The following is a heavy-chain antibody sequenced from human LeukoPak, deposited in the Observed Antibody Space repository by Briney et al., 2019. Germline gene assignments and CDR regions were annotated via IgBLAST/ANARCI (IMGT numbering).Heavy chain of an antibody. V-gene: IGHV3-53*01. D-gene: IGHD3-10*01. CDR2: IYSGGST. J-gene: IGHJ3*01. CDR1: EIALRTTG. CDR3: ARVFGDLDPASDV. Sequence: GGSLRPPCTVLEIALRTTGTRGSRKAPGKGLEWVSVIYSGGSTYYADSVKGRFTISRDKSISTADLQMNSLRAEDTAVYSRARVFGDLDPASDVWG.